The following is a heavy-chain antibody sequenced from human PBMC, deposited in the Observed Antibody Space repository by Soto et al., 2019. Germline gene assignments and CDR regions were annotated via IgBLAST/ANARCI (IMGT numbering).Heavy chain of an antibody. V-gene: IGHV3-48*01. CDR2: ISSSGGTI. CDR1: GVTFSDYD. Sequence: GGSLRLSCAASGVTFSDYDMNWFRQAPGRGLEWISYISSSGGTIYYADSVKGRFTTSRDSAKNSLYLQMNSLRVDDTAVYYCASGYCGGGRCSRYFDYWGQGTLVTVSS. J-gene: IGHJ4*02. CDR3: ASGYCGGGRCSRYFDY. D-gene: IGHD2-15*01.